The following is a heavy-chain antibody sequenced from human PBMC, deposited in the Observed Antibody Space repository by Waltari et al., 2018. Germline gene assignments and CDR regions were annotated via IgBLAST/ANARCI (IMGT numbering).Heavy chain of an antibody. CDR3: ARRRAGIVTPYNWLDP. CDR1: GYTFTTHD. J-gene: IGHJ5*02. CDR2: MNPNSGNT. Sequence: QVQLVQSGAEVKKPGASVRISCKTSGYTFTTHDINWVRQAAGQGPEWMGWMNPNSGNTGYAWKFQGRVTMTTETSTRTAYLELRKLRFDDTAVYYCARRRAGIVTPYNWLDPWGQGTLVTVSS. V-gene: IGHV1-8*01. D-gene: IGHD2-21*01.